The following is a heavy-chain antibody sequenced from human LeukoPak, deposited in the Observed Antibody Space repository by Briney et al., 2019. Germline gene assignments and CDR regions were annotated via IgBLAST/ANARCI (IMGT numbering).Heavy chain of an antibody. V-gene: IGHV4-4*07. Sequence: KPSETLSLTCTVSGGSISSYYWSWIRQPAGKGLEWIGRIYTSGNTNYNPSLKSRVTMSVDTSKNRFSLKLSSVTAADTAVYYCAREPYCTNGVCSAYWGQGTLVTVSS. J-gene: IGHJ4*02. D-gene: IGHD2-8*01. CDR1: GGSISSYY. CDR2: IYTSGNT. CDR3: AREPYCTNGVCSAY.